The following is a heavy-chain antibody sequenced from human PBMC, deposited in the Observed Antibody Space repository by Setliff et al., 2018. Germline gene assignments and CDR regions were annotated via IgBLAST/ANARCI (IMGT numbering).Heavy chain of an antibody. Sequence: PSETLSLTCAVYGGSFSTYYWIWIRQPPGKGLEWIGEINHSGSTNYNPSLKSRVTISIDTSNNQFSLKLSSVTAADTAVYHCARGKTFFGAFIRAFDIWGQGRMVTVSS. V-gene: IGHV4-34*01. CDR1: GGSFSTYY. D-gene: IGHD3-3*01. CDR3: ARGKTFFGAFIRAFDI. CDR2: INHSGST. J-gene: IGHJ3*02.